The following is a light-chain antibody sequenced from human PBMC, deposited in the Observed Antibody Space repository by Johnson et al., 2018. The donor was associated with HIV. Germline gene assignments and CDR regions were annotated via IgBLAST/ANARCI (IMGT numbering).Light chain of an antibody. J-gene: IGLJ1*01. CDR2: END. Sequence: QSVLTQPPSVSAAPGQKVTISCSGSSSDMGNNYVSWYQQLPGAAPKLLIYENDRRPSGIPDRFSGSKSGTSATLDITGLQTGDEADYYCGTWGGVFGTGTKVTVL. V-gene: IGLV1-51*02. CDR3: GTWGGV. CDR1: SSDMGNNY.